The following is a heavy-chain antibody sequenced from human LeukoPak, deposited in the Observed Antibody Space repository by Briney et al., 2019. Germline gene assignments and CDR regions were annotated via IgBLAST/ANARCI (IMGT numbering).Heavy chain of an antibody. CDR1: GFSFNSRS. CDR2: ISSSSTYI. D-gene: IGHD3-10*02. CDR3: AKFGRMFGDLLQD. J-gene: IGHJ1*01. Sequence: GESLRLSCAASGFSFNSRSMSWVRQAPGRGLEWVSSISSSSTYIYYGDSVKGRFTVSRDNAKSSLYLQMNSLRAEDTAVYYCAKFGRMFGDLLQDWGQGTLVTVSS. V-gene: IGHV3-21*01.